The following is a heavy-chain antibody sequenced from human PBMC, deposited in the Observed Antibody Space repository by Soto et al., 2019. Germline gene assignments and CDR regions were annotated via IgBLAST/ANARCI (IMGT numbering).Heavy chain of an antibody. V-gene: IGHV4-4*07. CDR1: GGFINNYY. CDR3: AREARDYDGSGYYYEK. CDR2: IYTSGST. J-gene: IGHJ4*02. D-gene: IGHD3-22*01. Sequence: SETLSLTCTVSGGFINNYYWGWIRQPAGKGLEWIGRIYTSGSTDYNPSLKSRVTMSVDTSKKQFSLKLSSVTAADTALYYCAREARDYDGSGYYYEKWGQGTLVTVSS.